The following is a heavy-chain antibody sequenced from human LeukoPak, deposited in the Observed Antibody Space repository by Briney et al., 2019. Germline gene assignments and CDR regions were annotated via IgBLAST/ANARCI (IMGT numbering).Heavy chain of an antibody. Sequence: ASVKVSCKASGYTFIGSFMHWVRQAPGQGLEWMGWINSNTGGTRFAQKFQDRVTMTRDTSISTVYMELSSLRFDDTGVYYCVRADPVDYWGQGTYITVSS. J-gene: IGHJ4*02. CDR2: INSNTGGT. V-gene: IGHV1-2*02. CDR3: VRADPVDY. CDR1: GYTFIGSF.